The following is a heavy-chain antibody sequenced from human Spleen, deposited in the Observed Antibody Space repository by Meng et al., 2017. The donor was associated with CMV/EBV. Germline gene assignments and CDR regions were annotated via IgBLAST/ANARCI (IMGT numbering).Heavy chain of an antibody. CDR3: ARGGYDSSGPPDYFDY. J-gene: IGHJ4*02. V-gene: IGHV4-34*01. D-gene: IGHD3-22*01. CDR2: INHSGST. Sequence: DGGSFRGYYWSWIRQPPGKGLEWIGEINHSGSTNYNPSLKSRVTISVDTSKNQFSLKLSSVTAADTAVYYCARGGYDSSGPPDYFDYWGQGTLVTVSS. CDR1: GGSFRGYY.